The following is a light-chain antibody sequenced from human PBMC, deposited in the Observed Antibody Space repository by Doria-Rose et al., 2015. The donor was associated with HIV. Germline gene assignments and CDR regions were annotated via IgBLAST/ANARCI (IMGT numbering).Light chain of an antibody. Sequence: EIVMTQSPATLSVSPGERATLSCRASQGIGSDLAWYQQKPGQAPRLLIYRASIRATGIPPRFTGGGSGTEFTLTISSLQSEDFAVYFCQQYSQWPPYTFGQGTKLEV. CDR2: RAS. V-gene: IGKV3-15*01. CDR3: QQYSQWPPYT. J-gene: IGKJ2*01. CDR1: QGIGSD.